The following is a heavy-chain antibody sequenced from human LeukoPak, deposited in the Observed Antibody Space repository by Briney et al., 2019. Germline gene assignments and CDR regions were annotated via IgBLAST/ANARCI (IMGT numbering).Heavy chain of an antibody. V-gene: IGHV3-33*01. CDR2: IWYDGSNK. CDR3: ARDPHPLVGELLFPNYFDY. J-gene: IGHJ4*02. Sequence: GGSLRLSCAASGFTFSSYGMHWVRQAPGKGLEWVAVIWYDGSNKYYADSVKGRFTISRDNSKNTLYLQMNSLRAGDTAVYYCARDPHPLVGELLFPNYFDYWGQGTLVTVSS. CDR1: GFTFSSYG. D-gene: IGHD1-26*01.